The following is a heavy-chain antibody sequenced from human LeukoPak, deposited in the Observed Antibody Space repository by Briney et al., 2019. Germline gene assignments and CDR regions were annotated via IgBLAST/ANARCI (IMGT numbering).Heavy chain of an antibody. D-gene: IGHD6-19*01. CDR3: ARDLPYSSGTRVDMDV. CDR2: IIPIFGTA. V-gene: IGHV1-69*01. CDR1: GGTFSSYA. Sequence: GASVKVSCKASGGTFSSYAISWVRQAPGQGLEWMGVIIPIFGTANYAQKFQGRVTITADESTSTAYMELSSLRSEDTAVYYCARDLPYSSGTRVDMDVWGKGTTVTVSS. J-gene: IGHJ6*03.